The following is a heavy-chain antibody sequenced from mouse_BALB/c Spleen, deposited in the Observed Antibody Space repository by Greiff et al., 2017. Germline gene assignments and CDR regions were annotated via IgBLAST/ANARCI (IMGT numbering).Heavy chain of an antibody. Sequence: VKVVESGPGLVAPSQSLSITCTVSGFSLTSYGVHWVRQPPGKGLEWLGVIWAGGSTNYNSALMSRLSISKDNSKSQVFLKMNSLQTDDTARYYCARGNYFDYWGQGTTLTVSS. CDR2: IWAGGST. CDR3: ARGNYFDY. CDR1: GFSLTSYG. J-gene: IGHJ2*01. V-gene: IGHV2-9*02.